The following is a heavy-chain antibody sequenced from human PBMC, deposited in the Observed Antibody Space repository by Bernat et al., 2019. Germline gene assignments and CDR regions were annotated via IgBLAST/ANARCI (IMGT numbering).Heavy chain of an antibody. CDR2: IWYDGSNK. CDR3: AREKLERTRDHKWELPDY. V-gene: IGHV3-33*01. D-gene: IGHD1-26*01. J-gene: IGHJ4*02. CDR1: GFTFSSYG. Sequence: QVQLVESGGGVVQPGRSLRLSCAASGFTFSSYGMHWVRQAPGKGLEWVAVIWYDGSNKYYADSVKGRFTISRDNSKNTLYLQMNSLRAEDTAVYYGAREKLERTRDHKWELPDYWGQGTLVTVSS.